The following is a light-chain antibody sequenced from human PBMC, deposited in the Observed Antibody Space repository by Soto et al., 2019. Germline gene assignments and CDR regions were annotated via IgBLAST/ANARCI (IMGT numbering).Light chain of an antibody. CDR2: DVS. CDR3: SSYTSSSTLV. V-gene: IGLV2-14*01. CDR1: SSDVGAYNY. J-gene: IGLJ1*01. Sequence: QSVLTQPASVSGSPGQSITISCTGTSSDVGAYNYVSWYQQHPGKAPKLMIYDVSNRPSGVSNRFSGSKSGNTASLTISGLQAEDEADYYCSSYTSSSTLVFGTGTKLTVL.